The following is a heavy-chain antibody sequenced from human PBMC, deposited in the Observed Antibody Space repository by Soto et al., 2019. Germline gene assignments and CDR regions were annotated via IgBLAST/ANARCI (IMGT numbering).Heavy chain of an antibody. J-gene: IGHJ4*02. Sequence: SVKVSCKVSGSRFSNYVISWVRQAPGHGLEWLGRIIPIFNSTKYAQNFQGRVTITADKSTSTASLELSSLRSDDTAVYYCAREGRGKKAGYNGLVSLGYWGQGTLGTV. D-gene: IGHD2-2*02. CDR2: IIPIFNST. CDR3: AREGRGKKAGYNGLVSLGY. CDR1: GSRFSNYV. V-gene: IGHV1-69*06.